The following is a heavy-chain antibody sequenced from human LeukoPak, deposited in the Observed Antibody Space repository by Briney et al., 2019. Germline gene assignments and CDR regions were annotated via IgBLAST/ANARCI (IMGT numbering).Heavy chain of an antibody. J-gene: IGHJ3*02. D-gene: IGHD3/OR15-3a*01. Sequence: ASVKVSCKASGGTFSSYAISWVRQAPGQGLEWMGGIIPIFGTANYAQKFQGRVTITTDESTSTAYMELSSLRSEDTAVYYCARDRVISEGWTNLDAFDIWGQGTMVTVSS. CDR1: GGTFSSYA. CDR2: IIPIFGTA. V-gene: IGHV1-69*05. CDR3: ARDRVISEGWTNLDAFDI.